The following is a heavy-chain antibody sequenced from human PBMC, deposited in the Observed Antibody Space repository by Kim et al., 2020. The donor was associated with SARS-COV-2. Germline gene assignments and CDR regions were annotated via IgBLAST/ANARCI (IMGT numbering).Heavy chain of an antibody. D-gene: IGHD4-4*01. J-gene: IGHJ6*02. V-gene: IGHV1-18*01. CDR3: ARETVIAANYYGMDV. Sequence: AQKLHDRVTMTTDTSTSTAYMELRSLRSDDTAVYYCARETVIAANYYGMDVWGQGTTVTVSS.